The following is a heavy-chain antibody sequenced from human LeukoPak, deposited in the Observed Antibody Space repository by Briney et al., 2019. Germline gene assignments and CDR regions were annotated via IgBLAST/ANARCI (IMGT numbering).Heavy chain of an antibody. CDR2: IYYSGSA. CDR3: ARVCRIAAAGSPSYFDF. CDR1: GDSIGSSRYY. V-gene: IGHV4-39*07. Sequence: PSETLSLTCTVSGDSIGSSRYYWGWIRQPPGKGLEWIGNIYYSGSAYYNPSLKSRVTISVDTSKNQFSLKLTSVAAADTAVYYCARVCRIAAAGSPSYFDFWGQGTLVTVSS. D-gene: IGHD6-13*01. J-gene: IGHJ4*02.